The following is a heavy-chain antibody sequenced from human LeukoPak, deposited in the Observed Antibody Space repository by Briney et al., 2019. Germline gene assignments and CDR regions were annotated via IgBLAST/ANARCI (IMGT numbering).Heavy chain of an antibody. V-gene: IGHV3-30-3*01. J-gene: IGHJ4*02. CDR2: ISYDGSNK. CDR1: GFTFSSYA. Sequence: PGGSLRLSCAASGFTFSSYAMHWVRQAPGKGLEWVAVISYDGSNKYYADSVKGRFTISRDNSKNTLYLQMNSLRAEDTAVYYCARVLSRSPRVEATTHPTFDYWGQGTLVTVSS. CDR3: ARVLSRSPRVEATTHPTFDY. D-gene: IGHD1-26*01.